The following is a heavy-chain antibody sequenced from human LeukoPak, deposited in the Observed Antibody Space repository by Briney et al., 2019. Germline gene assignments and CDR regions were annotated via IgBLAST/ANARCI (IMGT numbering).Heavy chain of an antibody. V-gene: IGHV3-66*01. D-gene: IGHD3-16*02. CDR1: GFTVSSNY. CDR2: IYSGGST. CDR3: AKDSGVYVWGSYRSGYFDY. J-gene: IGHJ4*02. Sequence: GGTLRLSCAASGFTVSSNYMSWVRQAPGKGLEWVSVIYSGGSTYYADSVKGRFTISRDNSKNTLYLQMNSLRAEDTAVYYCAKDSGVYVWGSYRSGYFDYWGQGTLVTVSS.